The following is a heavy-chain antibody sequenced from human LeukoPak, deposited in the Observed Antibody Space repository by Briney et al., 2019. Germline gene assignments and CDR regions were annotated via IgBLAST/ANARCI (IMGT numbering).Heavy chain of an antibody. D-gene: IGHD3-3*01. Sequence: GASVKISCKASGGTYSSYAISWVRQAPGQGLEWMGGIIPIFGTANYAQKFQGRVTITADESTSTAYMELSSLRSDDTAVYYCASGTITIFGVVISDIWGQGTMVTVSS. CDR1: GGTYSSYA. V-gene: IGHV1-69*13. CDR2: IIPIFGTA. J-gene: IGHJ3*02. CDR3: ASGTITIFGVVISDI.